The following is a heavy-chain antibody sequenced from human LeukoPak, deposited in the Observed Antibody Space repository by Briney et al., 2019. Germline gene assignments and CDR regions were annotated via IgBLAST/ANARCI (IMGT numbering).Heavy chain of an antibody. CDR3: ARDWPGITGTYYFDD. CDR2: IKQDGSEK. CDR1: GFTFSSYW. Sequence: GGSLRLSCAASGFTFSSYWMSWVRQAPGKGLEWVANIKQDGSEKYYVDSVKGRFTISRDNAKNSLYLQMSSLRAEDTAVYYCARDWPGITGTYYFDDWGQGTLVTVSS. V-gene: IGHV3-7*01. J-gene: IGHJ4*02. D-gene: IGHD1-20*01.